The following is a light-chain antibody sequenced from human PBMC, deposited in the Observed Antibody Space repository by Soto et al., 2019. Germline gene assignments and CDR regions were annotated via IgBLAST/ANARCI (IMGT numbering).Light chain of an antibody. CDR3: ASYAGTRLFV. J-gene: IGLJ1*01. V-gene: IGLV2-8*01. Sequence: QSALTQPSSASGSPGQSLTISCTGTSSDVGFYNFVSWYQQRPGKAPKLVIYEVTKRPSGVPDRFSGSKSGSTASLTVSGLQADDEADYYCASYAGTRLFVFGSGTKV. CDR1: SSDVGFYNF. CDR2: EVT.